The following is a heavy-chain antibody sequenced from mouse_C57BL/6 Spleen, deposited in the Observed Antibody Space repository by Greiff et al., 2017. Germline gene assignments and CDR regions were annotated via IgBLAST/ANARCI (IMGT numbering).Heavy chain of an antibody. Sequence: EVKVVESGGGLVKPGGSLKLSCAASGFTFSDYGMHWVRQAPEKGLEWVAYISSGSSTIYYADTVKGRFTISRDNAKNTLFLQMTSLRSEDTAMYYCARSSGYWFAYWGQGTLVTVSA. V-gene: IGHV5-17*01. CDR3: ARSSGYWFAY. D-gene: IGHD3-2*02. J-gene: IGHJ3*01. CDR2: ISSGSSTI. CDR1: GFTFSDYG.